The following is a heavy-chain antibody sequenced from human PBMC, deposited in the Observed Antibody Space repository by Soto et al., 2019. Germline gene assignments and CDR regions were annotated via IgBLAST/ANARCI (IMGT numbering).Heavy chain of an antibody. CDR1: GFKVTDYY. CDR2: ISRSGNTI. V-gene: IGHV3-11*01. J-gene: IGHJ6*04. Sequence: QAQLVESGGGLVKPGGSLTLSCAVSGFKVTDYYMSWIRQAPGKGLDWVAMISRSGNTIHYADSVNGRFTISKDNAKNSLYLQMTGLSPEDTAVYYCARGEDVFLYYCVDVWGKGTTVIVSS. D-gene: IGHD3-10*02. CDR3: ARGEDVFLYYCVDV.